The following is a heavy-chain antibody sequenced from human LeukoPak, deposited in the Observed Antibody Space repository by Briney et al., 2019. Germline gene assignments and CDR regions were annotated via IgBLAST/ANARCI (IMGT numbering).Heavy chain of an antibody. CDR3: ARLASYKYSGSSSLRGIVDY. J-gene: IGHJ4*02. CDR2: INHSGST. V-gene: IGHV4-34*01. CDR1: GGSFSGYY. Sequence: SETLSLTCAVYGGSFSGYYWSWIRQPPGKGLEWIGEINHSGSTNYNPSLKSRVTISVDTSKNQFSLKLSSVTAADTAVYYCARLASYKYSGSSSLRGIVDYWGQGTLVTVSS. D-gene: IGHD1-26*01.